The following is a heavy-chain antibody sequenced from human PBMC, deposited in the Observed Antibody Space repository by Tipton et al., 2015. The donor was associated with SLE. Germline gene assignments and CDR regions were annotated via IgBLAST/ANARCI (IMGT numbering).Heavy chain of an antibody. V-gene: IGHV3-23*01. D-gene: IGHD7-27*01. Sequence: SLRLSCAASGFTFSSYAMSWVRQAPGKGLEWVSAISGSSSTIYYADSVKGRFTISRDNAKNSLYLQMKSLRAEDTAVYYCAKDQGGDDAFDIWGQGTMVTVSS. J-gene: IGHJ3*02. CDR2: ISGSSSTI. CDR3: AKDQGGDDAFDI. CDR1: GFTFSSYA.